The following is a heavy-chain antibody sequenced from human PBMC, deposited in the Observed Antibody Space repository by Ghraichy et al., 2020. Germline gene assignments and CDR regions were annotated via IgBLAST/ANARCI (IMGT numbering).Heavy chain of an antibody. CDR2: IYYSGST. D-gene: IGHD5-24*01. Sequence: SETLSLTCTVSGGSISSSSYYWGWIRQPPGKGLEWIGSIYYSGSTYYNPSLKSRVTISVDTSKNQFSLKLSSVTAADTAVYYCARSRDGYNGQMDNWGQGTLVTVSS. V-gene: IGHV4-39*01. J-gene: IGHJ4*02. CDR1: GGSISSSSYY. CDR3: ARSRDGYNGQMDN.